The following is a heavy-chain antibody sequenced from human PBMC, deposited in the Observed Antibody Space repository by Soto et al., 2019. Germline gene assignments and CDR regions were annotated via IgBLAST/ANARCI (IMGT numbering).Heavy chain of an antibody. CDR3: AHSRDSGSYLAPDRMVV. D-gene: IGHD1-26*01. J-gene: IGHJ6*02. CDR2: IYWDDDK. CDR1: GFSLSTSGVG. V-gene: IGHV2-5*02. Sequence: SGPTLVNPTQTLTLTCTFSGFSLSTSGVGVGWIRQPPGKALEWLALIYWDDDKRYSPSLKSRLTITKDTSKNQVVLTMTNMDPVDTATYYCAHSRDSGSYLAPDRMVVWGQGTTVTVSS.